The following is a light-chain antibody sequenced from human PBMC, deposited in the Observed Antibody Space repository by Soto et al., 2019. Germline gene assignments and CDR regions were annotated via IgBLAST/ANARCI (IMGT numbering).Light chain of an antibody. V-gene: IGKV1-9*01. CDR2: SAS. CDR3: QQLNRYPRT. Sequence: DIRLTQSPSFLSASVGDRVTITCRASQDISSYLAWYQQRPGKVPRFLTHSASTLQSGVPSRFSATGSGTTFTLTISSLQPEYIATYYCQQLNRYPRTFGQGTKVEV. CDR1: QDISSY. J-gene: IGKJ1*01.